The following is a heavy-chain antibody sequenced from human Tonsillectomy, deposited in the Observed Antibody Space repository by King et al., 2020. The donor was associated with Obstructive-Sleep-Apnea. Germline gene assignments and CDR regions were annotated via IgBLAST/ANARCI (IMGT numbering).Heavy chain of an antibody. CDR1: GYSFTNYW. V-gene: IGHV5-51*01. D-gene: IGHD1-26*01. J-gene: IGHJ4*02. CDR3: ARGGDGTLDY. Sequence: VQLVESGAEVKKPGESLKISCEGSGYSFTNYWSGWVRQMAGKGLESMGIIYPGDSDTTYSPSFQGQVTISADQSISTAYLQWSSLKASDTAVYYCARGGDGTLDYWGQGTLVTVSS. CDR2: IYPGDSDT.